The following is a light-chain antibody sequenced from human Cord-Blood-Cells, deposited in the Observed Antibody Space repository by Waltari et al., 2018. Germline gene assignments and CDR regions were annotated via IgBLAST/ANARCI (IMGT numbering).Light chain of an antibody. CDR2: LGS. CDR1: PSLLHSNGYNY. V-gene: IGKV2-28*01. J-gene: IGKJ1*01. Sequence: DIVMTQSPLSLPVTPGEPASIPCRASPSLLHSNGYNYVDWYLQKPGQSPQFLIYLGSNRASGVPDRFSGGGSGTDCTLKISRVEADDVGVYYCMQALQTPSFGQGTKVEIK. CDR3: MQALQTPS.